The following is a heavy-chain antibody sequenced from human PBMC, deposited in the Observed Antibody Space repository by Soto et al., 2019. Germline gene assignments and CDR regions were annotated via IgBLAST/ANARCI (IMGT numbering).Heavy chain of an antibody. CDR1: GFTFSSYD. J-gene: IGHJ5*02. D-gene: IGHD6-13*01. V-gene: IGHV3-13*01. Sequence: GGSLRLSCAASGFTFSSYDMHWVRQATGKGLEWVSAIGTAGDTYYPGSVKGRFTISRENAKNSLYLQMNSLRAGDTAVYYCARGQTGYSSSWYWFDPWGQGTLVTVSS. CDR3: ARGQTGYSSSWYWFDP. CDR2: IGTAGDT.